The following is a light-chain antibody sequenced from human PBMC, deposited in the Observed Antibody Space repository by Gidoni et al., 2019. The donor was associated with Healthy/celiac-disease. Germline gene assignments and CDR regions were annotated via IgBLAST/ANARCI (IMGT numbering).Light chain of an antibody. CDR3: QQSYSTLYT. V-gene: IGKV1-39*01. Sequence: DIQMTPSPSSLSASVGDRVTITCRASQSISSYLNWYQQKPGKAPKLLIYAASSLQSGVPSRFSGSGSGTDFTLTISSLQPEEFATYYCQQSYSTLYTFGQGTKLEIK. CDR2: AAS. CDR1: QSISSY. J-gene: IGKJ2*01.